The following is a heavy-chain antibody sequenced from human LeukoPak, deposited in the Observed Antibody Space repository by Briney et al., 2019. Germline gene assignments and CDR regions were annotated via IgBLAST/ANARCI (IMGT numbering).Heavy chain of an antibody. V-gene: IGHV1-2*02. J-gene: IGHJ4*02. CDR1: GYTFTGYY. Sequence: ASVKVSCKASGYTFTGYYMHWVRQAPGQGLEWMGWIYPNSGGTNYARKFQGRATMTRDTSISTAYMELSRLRSDDTAVYYCARDPPDYYDSSGYYNTYFDYWGQGTLVTVSS. D-gene: IGHD3-22*01. CDR3: ARDPPDYYDSSGYYNTYFDY. CDR2: IYPNSGGT.